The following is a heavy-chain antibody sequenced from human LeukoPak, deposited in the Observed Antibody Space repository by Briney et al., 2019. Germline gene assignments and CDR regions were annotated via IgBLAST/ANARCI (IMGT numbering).Heavy chain of an antibody. CDR1: GFDFSLAW. CDR3: TWIQKVVGGFDI. Sequence: GESLRLSCVGSGFDFSLAWMSWVRQAPGKGLEWVGRMKSKGSGETTDYAAPVKDRFIISRDDSKNTVYLQMSSLKIEDSAVYYCTWIQKVVGGFDIWGQGTMVTVSS. CDR2: MKSKGSGETT. D-gene: IGHD5-18*01. V-gene: IGHV3-15*01. J-gene: IGHJ3*02.